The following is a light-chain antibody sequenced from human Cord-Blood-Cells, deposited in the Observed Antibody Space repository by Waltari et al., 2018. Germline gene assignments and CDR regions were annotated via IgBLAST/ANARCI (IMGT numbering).Light chain of an antibody. CDR3: QQSYSTPPT. CDR1: QSISSY. V-gene: IGKV1-39*01. CDR2: AAS. J-gene: IGKJ1*01. Sequence: IQMTQSPSSLSASGGDRVTITCRASQSISSYLNWYQQKPGKAPKLLIYAASSLQSGVPSRFSGSGSGTDFTLTISSLQPEDFATYYCQQSYSTPPTFGQGTKVEIK.